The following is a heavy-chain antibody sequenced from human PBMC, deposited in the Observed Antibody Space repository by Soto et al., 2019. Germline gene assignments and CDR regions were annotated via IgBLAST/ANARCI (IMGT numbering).Heavy chain of an antibody. D-gene: IGHD6-6*01. J-gene: IGHJ6*03. CDR3: ARASIAARPQNYYYYYYMDV. CDR2: IIPILGIS. CDR1: GGTFNNYT. Sequence: SVKVYCKASGGTFNNYTISWVRQAPGQGLEWMGRIIPILGISNYAQKLQGRVTIIADKSTSTAYMELSSLRSEDTAVYYCARASIAARPQNYYYYYYMDVWGKGTTVTVSS. V-gene: IGHV1-69*02.